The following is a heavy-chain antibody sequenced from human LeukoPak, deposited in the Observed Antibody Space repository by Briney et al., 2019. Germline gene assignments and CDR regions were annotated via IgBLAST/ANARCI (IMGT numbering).Heavy chain of an antibody. D-gene: IGHD6-6*01. CDR2: INKDGIIT. V-gene: IGHV3-74*01. CDR1: GFTFSSYW. Sequence: GGSLRLSCEASGFTFSSYWMHWVRQAPGKGLVWVSRINKDGIITSYADSVKGRFTISRDNAKNTLYLQMHSLRVEDTAVYYCARWPYSSSYYFDYWGQGTLVTVSS. CDR3: ARWPYSSSYYFDY. J-gene: IGHJ4*02.